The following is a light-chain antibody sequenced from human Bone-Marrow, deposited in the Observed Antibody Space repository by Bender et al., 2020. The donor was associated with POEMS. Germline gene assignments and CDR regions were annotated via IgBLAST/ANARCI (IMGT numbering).Light chain of an antibody. CDR2: EVT. V-gene: IGLV2-23*02. CDR3: CSYAGNNIYV. J-gene: IGLJ1*01. CDR1: SSDVGSYNL. Sequence: QSALTQPASVSGSPGQSITISCTGTSSDVGSYNLVSWYQQYPGKAPKTIIYEVTKRPSGVSNRFSGSKSGSTASLTISGLQAEDEADYFCCSYAGNNIYVFGTGTTVTVL.